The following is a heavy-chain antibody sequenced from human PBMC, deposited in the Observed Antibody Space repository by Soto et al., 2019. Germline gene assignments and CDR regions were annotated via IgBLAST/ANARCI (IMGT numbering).Heavy chain of an antibody. Sequence: QVQLVQSGPEVKKPGASAKVSCKASGYTFSNYGISCMRQVPGQGLEWMGWISAYNGETKYAQKFQGRVSMTTDTSTNTAYMELGSLRSDDTAVYYCARASGTGVGTTSYWGQGTLVTVSS. D-gene: IGHD1-26*01. J-gene: IGHJ4*02. V-gene: IGHV1-18*01. CDR1: GYTFSNYG. CDR2: ISAYNGET. CDR3: ARASGTGVGTTSY.